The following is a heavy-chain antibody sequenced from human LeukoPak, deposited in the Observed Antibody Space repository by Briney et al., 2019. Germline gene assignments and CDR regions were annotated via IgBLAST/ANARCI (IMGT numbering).Heavy chain of an antibody. Sequence: PGGSLRLSCAASGFTFSSYAMSWVRQAPGKGLEWVSAISGSGGSTYYADSVKGRFTISRDNSKNTLYLQMNSLRAEDTAAYYCAIGYGGYLSQSAFDIWGQGTLLTVSS. V-gene: IGHV3-23*01. J-gene: IGHJ3*02. CDR1: GFTFSSYA. CDR2: ISGSGGST. D-gene: IGHD5-12*01. CDR3: AIGYGGYLSQSAFDI.